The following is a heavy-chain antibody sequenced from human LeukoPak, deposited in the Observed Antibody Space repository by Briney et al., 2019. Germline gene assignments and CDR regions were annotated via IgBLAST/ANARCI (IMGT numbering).Heavy chain of an antibody. CDR1: GYTLTELS. D-gene: IGHD2-21*01. CDR3: ATRVANYYYGMDV. CDR2: FDPEDGET. J-gene: IGHJ6*04. V-gene: IGHV1-24*01. Sequence: ASVKVSCKVSGYTLTELSMHWVRQAPGKGPEWMGGFDPEDGETIYAQKFQGRVTMTEDTSTDTAYMELSSLRPEDTAVYYCATRVANYYYGMDVWGKGTTATVSS.